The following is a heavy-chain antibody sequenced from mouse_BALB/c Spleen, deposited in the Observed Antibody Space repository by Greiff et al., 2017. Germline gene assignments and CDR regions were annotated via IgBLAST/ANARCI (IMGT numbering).Heavy chain of an antibody. V-gene: IGHV1-7*01. J-gene: IGHJ2*01. CDR2: INPSTGYT. CDR1: GYTFTSYW. CDR3: ASYGNYFDY. D-gene: IGHD2-1*01. Sequence: QVQLQQSGAELAKPGASVKMSCKASGYTFTSYWMHWVKQRPGQGLEWIGYINPSTGYTEYNQKFKDKATLTADKSSSTAYMQLSSLTSEDSAVYYCASYGNYFDYWGQGTTLTVSS.